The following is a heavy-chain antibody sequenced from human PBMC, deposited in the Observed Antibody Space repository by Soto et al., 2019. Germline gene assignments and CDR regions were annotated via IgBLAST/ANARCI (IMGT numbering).Heavy chain of an antibody. CDR1: GFTFSSYA. Sequence: QVQLVESGGGVVQPGRSLRLSCAASGFTFSSYAMHWVRQAPGKGLEWVAVISYDGSNKYYADSVKGRFTISRDNSKNTLYLQMNSLRAEDTAVYCCARENDYGDLRALGYWGQGTLVTVSS. V-gene: IGHV3-30-3*01. CDR3: ARENDYGDLRALGY. D-gene: IGHD4-17*01. CDR2: ISYDGSNK. J-gene: IGHJ4*02.